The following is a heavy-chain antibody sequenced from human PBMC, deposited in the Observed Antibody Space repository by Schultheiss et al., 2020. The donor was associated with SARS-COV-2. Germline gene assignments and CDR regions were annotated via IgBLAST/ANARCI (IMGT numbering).Heavy chain of an antibody. V-gene: IGHV3-NL1*01. J-gene: IGHJ6*02. Sequence: GESLKISCAASGFTFSSYGMHWVRQAPGKGLEWVAVIYSGGSTYYADSVKGRFTISRDNAKNSLYLQMNSLRAEDTAVYYCAKAAGYGDNKNGMDVWGQGTTVTVSS. CDR2: IYSGGST. D-gene: IGHD4-17*01. CDR3: AKAAGYGDNKNGMDV. CDR1: GFTFSSYG.